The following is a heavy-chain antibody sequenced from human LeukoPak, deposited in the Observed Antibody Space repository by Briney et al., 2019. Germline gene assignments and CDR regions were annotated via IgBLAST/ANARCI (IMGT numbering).Heavy chain of an antibody. V-gene: IGHV3-48*03. J-gene: IGHJ4*02. CDR1: GFTFNTYE. CDR2: VSSSGTTM. CDR3: ARIGAGSSRDY. Sequence: GGSLRLSCAASGFTFNTYEMSWVRQAPGKGLEWVSCVSSSGTTMYHADSVKGRFTISRDNAKNSLYLQMNSLRAEDTAVYYCARIGAGSSRDYWGQGTLVTVSS. D-gene: IGHD6-13*01.